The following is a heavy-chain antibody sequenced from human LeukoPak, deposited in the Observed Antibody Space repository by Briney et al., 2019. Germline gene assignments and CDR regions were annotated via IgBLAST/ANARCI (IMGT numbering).Heavy chain of an antibody. CDR3: ARSGFTYVDKRNWFDP. CDR1: GFTFSDYW. Sequence: GGSLRLSCAASGFTFSDYWMSWVRQAPGKGLEWVANIKQDGSEKYCVDSVKGRFTISRDNAKNSLDLQMNSLRVEDMAVYYCARSGFTYVDKRNWFDPWGQGTLVTVSS. CDR2: IKQDGSEK. J-gene: IGHJ5*02. V-gene: IGHV3-7*01. D-gene: IGHD5-18*01.